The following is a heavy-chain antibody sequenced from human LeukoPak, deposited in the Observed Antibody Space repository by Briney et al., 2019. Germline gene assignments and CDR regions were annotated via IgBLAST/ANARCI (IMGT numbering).Heavy chain of an antibody. CDR3: ARGTTWDHAFDI. Sequence: PSETLSLTCAVYGGSFSGYYWSWIRQPPGKGLEWIGEINHSGSTNYNPSLKSRVTISVDTSKNQFSLKLSSVTAADTAVYYCARGTTWDHAFDIWGQGTMVTVSS. CDR1: GGSFSGYY. CDR2: INHSGST. V-gene: IGHV4-34*01. J-gene: IGHJ3*02. D-gene: IGHD2/OR15-2a*01.